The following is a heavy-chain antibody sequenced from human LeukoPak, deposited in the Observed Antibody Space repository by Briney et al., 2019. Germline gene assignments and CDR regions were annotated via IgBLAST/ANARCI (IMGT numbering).Heavy chain of an antibody. J-gene: IGHJ3*02. CDR3: ARDLVPYYYDSSGYLGAFDI. CDR1: GYTFTSYA. D-gene: IGHD3-22*01. Sequence: ASVKVSCKASGYTFTSYAMHWVRQAPGQRLEWMGWINAGNGNTKYSQKFQGRVTITRDTSASTAYMELSSLRSEDTAVYYCARDLVPYYYDSSGYLGAFDIWGQGTMVTVSS. CDR2: INAGNGNT. V-gene: IGHV1-3*01.